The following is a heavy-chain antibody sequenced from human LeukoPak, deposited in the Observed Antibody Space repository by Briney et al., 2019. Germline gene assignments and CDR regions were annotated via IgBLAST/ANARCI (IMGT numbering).Heavy chain of an antibody. CDR3: ARGDYDTSNYQYY. V-gene: IGHV1-18*01. CDR1: DYTFTSYG. CDR2: ISAYNGNT. J-gene: IGHJ4*02. Sequence: GASVKVSCKAFDYTFTSYGITWVRQAPGQGIEWMGWISAYNGNTNYAEKLQGRVTMTTDTSTSTAYMELRSLRSDDTAVYYCARGDYDTSNYQYYWGQGTLVTVSS. D-gene: IGHD3-22*01.